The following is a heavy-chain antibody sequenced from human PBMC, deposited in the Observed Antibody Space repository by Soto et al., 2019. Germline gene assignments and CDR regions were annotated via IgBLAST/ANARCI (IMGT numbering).Heavy chain of an antibody. J-gene: IGHJ6*03. Sequence: EVPLVESGGGLVKPGGSLRLSCAASGFTFSSYAMSWVRQAPGKGLEWVSSITETSLYIYYAGSVKGRFTISRDNARNSLYLELNSLRAEDTAVYYCARAACGSYRCYLRPAHMDVWGKGTTVTVSS. V-gene: IGHV3-21*01. CDR1: GFTFSSYA. CDR3: ARAACGSYRCYLRPAHMDV. D-gene: IGHD2-2*01. CDR2: ITETSLYI.